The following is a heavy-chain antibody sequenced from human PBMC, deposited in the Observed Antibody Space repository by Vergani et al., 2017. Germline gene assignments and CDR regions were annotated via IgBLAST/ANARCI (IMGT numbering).Heavy chain of an antibody. CDR3: ARAGYYGSGSYYYYYYYMDV. J-gene: IGHJ6*03. D-gene: IGHD3-10*01. V-gene: IGHV4-59*01. Sequence: QVQLQESGPGLVKPSETLSLTCTVSGGSISSYYWSWIRQPPGKGLEWIGYIYYSGSTNYNPSLKSRVTISVDTSKNQFSLKLSSVTAADTAVYYCARAGYYGSGSYYYYYYYMDVWGKXP. CDR1: GGSISSYY. CDR2: IYYSGST.